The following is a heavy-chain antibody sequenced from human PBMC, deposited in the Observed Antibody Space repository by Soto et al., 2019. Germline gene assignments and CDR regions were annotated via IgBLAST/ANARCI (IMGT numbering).Heavy chain of an antibody. V-gene: IGHV3-23*01. Sequence: EVHLLESGGGLVQPGGSLRLSCAASGFYFNSYAMVCVRQAPGKGLEWVAVISARGGSSYFADSVKGRFTISGENSKNVLSLEMNSLRAEDTAIYFCAKGSIEYSASVDNWGQGTLVLVSS. CDR1: GFYFNSYA. J-gene: IGHJ4*02. CDR2: ISARGGSS. D-gene: IGHD5-12*01. CDR3: AKGSIEYSASVDN.